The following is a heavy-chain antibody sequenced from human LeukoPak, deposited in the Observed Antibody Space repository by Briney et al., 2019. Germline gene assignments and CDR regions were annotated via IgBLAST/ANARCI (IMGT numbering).Heavy chain of an antibody. CDR1: GFTFSDYY. Sequence: GGSLRLSCAASGFTFSDYYMSWIRQAPGKGLEGVSYISSSGSTIYYADSVKGGFTISRDNAKKSLYLQMNRLRAEDTAVYYCASFPLGRAYGSGSRTDYWGQGTLVTVSS. CDR3: ASFPLGRAYGSGSRTDY. V-gene: IGHV3-11*01. CDR2: ISSSGSTI. D-gene: IGHD3-10*01. J-gene: IGHJ4*02.